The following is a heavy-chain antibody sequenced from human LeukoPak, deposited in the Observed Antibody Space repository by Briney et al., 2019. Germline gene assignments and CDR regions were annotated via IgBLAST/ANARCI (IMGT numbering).Heavy chain of an antibody. D-gene: IGHD3-22*01. Sequence: GGSLRLSCSVSGITVSNYGMSWVRQAPGKGLEWVAGISDSGGGTKYADSVKGRFTISRDNPKNTLYLQMNSLRAEDTAVYFCAKRGVVIRVILVGFHKEAYYFDSWGQGALVTVSS. V-gene: IGHV3-23*01. CDR3: AKRGVVIRVILVGFHKEAYYFDS. CDR1: GITVSNYG. J-gene: IGHJ4*02. CDR2: ISDSGGGT.